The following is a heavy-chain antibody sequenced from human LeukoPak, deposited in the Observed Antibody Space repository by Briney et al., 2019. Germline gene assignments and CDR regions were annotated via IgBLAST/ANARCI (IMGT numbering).Heavy chain of an antibody. V-gene: IGHV3-7*01. CDR3: AKEGDYYGSGSYRDGFDI. CDR1: GFSFSSYW. Sequence: GGSLRLSCVASGFSFSSYWMSWVCQTPGKGLEWVANIKQEGSARYYVDSVTGRFTISRDNAMNSLYLQMNSLRVEDTAVYYCAKEGDYYGSGSYRDGFDIWGQGTRATVSS. D-gene: IGHD3-10*01. CDR2: IKQEGSAR. J-gene: IGHJ3*02.